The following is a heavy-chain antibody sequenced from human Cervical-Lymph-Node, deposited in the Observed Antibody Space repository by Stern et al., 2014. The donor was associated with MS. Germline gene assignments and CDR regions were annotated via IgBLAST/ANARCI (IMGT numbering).Heavy chain of an antibody. CDR1: GGTFTTHP. J-gene: IGHJ4*02. CDR2: ISHSLNAA. CDR3: ASSLVASGH. V-gene: IGHV1-69*14. D-gene: IGHD2-8*02. Sequence: VQLVESGAAVKKPGSSVKVSCKASGGTFTTHPITWWRQAPGQGLEWVGRISHSLNAAKCAQNSQGRTTITADKSTGTTYMEISGLRSDDTAVYYCASSLVASGHWGQGTLVIVS.